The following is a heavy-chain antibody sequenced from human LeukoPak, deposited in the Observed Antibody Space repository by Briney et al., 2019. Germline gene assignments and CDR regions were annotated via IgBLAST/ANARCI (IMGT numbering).Heavy chain of an antibody. V-gene: IGHV4-59*01. CDR1: GGSISSYY. J-gene: IGHJ3*02. Sequence: SETLSLTCTVSGGSISSYYWSWIRQPPGKGLEWIGYIYYSGSTNYNPSLKSRVTISVDTSKNQFSLKLSSVTAADTTVYYCARVRHGAFDIWGQGTMVTVSS. CDR2: IYYSGST. CDR3: ARVRHGAFDI.